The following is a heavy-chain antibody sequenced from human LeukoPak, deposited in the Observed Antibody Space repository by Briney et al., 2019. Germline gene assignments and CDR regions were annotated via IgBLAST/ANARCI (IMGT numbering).Heavy chain of an antibody. D-gene: IGHD2-15*01. J-gene: IGHJ4*02. V-gene: IGHV1-24*01. CDR1: GYTLTELS. Sequence: ASVKVSCKVSGYTLTELSMHWVRQAPGKGLEWMGGFDPEDGETIYAQYFQGRVTITADESTSTAYMELSSLRSEDTAVYYCARGNLQNCSGGSCFAYWGQGTLLSVSS. CDR2: FDPEDGET. CDR3: ARGNLQNCSGGSCFAY.